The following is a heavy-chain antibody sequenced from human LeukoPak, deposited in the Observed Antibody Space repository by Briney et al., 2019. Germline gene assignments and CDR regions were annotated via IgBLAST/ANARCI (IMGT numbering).Heavy chain of an antibody. V-gene: IGHV4-59*01. CDR3: ARVPGYSSSWYYYYGMDV. J-gene: IGHJ6*02. D-gene: IGHD6-13*01. Sequence: SETLSLTCTVSGGSISSYYWSWIRQPPGKGLEWIGYIYYSGSTNYNPSLKSRVTISVDTSKNQFSLKLSSVTAADTAVYYCARVPGYSSSWYYYYGMDVWGQGTTVTVSS. CDR2: IYYSGST. CDR1: GGSISSYY.